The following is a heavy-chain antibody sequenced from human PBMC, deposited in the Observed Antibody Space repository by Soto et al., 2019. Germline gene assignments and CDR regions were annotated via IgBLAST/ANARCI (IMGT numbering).Heavy chain of an antibody. V-gene: IGHV3-30-3*01. D-gene: IGHD2-21*02. CDR3: ASCPGGDCFLFDY. J-gene: IGHJ4*02. Sequence: QVQLVESGGGVVQPGRSLRLSCAASGFTFRSYAMHWVRQAPGKGLEWVAVISYDGSNKYYADSVKGRFTISRDNSKNTLYLQMNSLRAEDTAVYYCASCPGGDCFLFDYWGQGTLVTVSS. CDR2: ISYDGSNK. CDR1: GFTFRSYA.